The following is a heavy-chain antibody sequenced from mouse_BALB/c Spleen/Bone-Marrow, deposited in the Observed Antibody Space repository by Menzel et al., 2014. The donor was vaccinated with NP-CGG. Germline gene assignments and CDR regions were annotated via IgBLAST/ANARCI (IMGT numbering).Heavy chain of an antibody. J-gene: IGHJ3*01. CDR2: IDPGNGNT. Sequence: VQLKESGAELVKPGASVKLSCTASGFNIKDTYMHWVKQRPEQGLEWIGRIDPGNGNTKYDPKFQGKATITADTSSNTAYLQLSSLTSEDTAVYYCAMITTGAWFAYWGQGTLVTVSA. CDR3: AMITTGAWFAY. CDR1: GFNIKDTY. D-gene: IGHD2-4*01. V-gene: IGHV14-3*02.